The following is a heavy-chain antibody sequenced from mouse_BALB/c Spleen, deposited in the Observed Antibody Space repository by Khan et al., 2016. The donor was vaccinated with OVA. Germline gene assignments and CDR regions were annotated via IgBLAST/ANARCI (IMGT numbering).Heavy chain of an antibody. CDR1: GFTFSPYS. CDR3: ATHVTGSFAY. D-gene: IGHD4-1*01. Sequence: EVELVESGGDLVKSGGSLKLSCAASGFTFSPYSMSWVRQTPDKRLEWVATISSDGDYTYYPDSVKGRFNISRDNAKNTLYLQMSCLKSEDTAIYYCATHVTGSFAYWGQGTLVTVSA. V-gene: IGHV5-6*01. J-gene: IGHJ3*01. CDR2: ISSDGDYT.